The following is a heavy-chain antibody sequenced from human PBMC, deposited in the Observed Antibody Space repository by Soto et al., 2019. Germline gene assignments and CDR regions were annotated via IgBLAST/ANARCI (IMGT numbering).Heavy chain of an antibody. D-gene: IGHD1-26*01. V-gene: IGHV1-69*12. CDR3: ARGDRAYSGSQGLFDY. Sequence: QVQLVQSGAEVKKPGSSVKVSCKASGGTFSSYAISWVRQAPGQGLEWMGGIIPIFGTANYAQKFQGRVTITADESTSTACMELRSRRSEDTAVYYCARGDRAYSGSQGLFDYWGQGTLVTVSS. CDR2: IIPIFGTA. J-gene: IGHJ4*02. CDR1: GGTFSSYA.